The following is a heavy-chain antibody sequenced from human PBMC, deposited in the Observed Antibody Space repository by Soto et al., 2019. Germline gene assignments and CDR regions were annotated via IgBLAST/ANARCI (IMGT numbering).Heavy chain of an antibody. CDR3: AAAYLYSSGWYYFDY. J-gene: IGHJ4*02. Sequence: QMQLVQSGPEVKKPGTSVKVSCKASGFTFTSSAVQWVRQARGQRLEWIGWIVVGSGNTNYAQKFQESVTITRDMSTSTAYMELSSLRSEDTAVYYCAAAYLYSSGWYYFDYCGQGTLVTVSS. CDR2: IVVGSGNT. D-gene: IGHD6-19*01. CDR1: GFTFTSSA. V-gene: IGHV1-58*01.